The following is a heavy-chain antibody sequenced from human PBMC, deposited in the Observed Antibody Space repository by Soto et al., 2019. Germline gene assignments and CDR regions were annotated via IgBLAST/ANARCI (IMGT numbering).Heavy chain of an antibody. D-gene: IGHD6-19*01. V-gene: IGHV1-69*13. J-gene: IGHJ3*02. CDR3: ARDTIAVAGAKAFDI. Sequence: ASVKVSCKASGGTFSSYAISWVRQAPGQGLEWMGGIIPIFGTANYAQKFQGRVTITADESTSTAYMELSSLRSEDTAVYYCARDTIAVAGAKAFDIWGQGTMVTVSS. CDR1: GGTFSSYA. CDR2: IIPIFGTA.